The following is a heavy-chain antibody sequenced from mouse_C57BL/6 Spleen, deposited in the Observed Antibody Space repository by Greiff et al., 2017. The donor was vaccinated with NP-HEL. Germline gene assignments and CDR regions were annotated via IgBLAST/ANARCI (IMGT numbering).Heavy chain of an antibody. J-gene: IGHJ2*01. Sequence: QVQLQQSGAELVKPGASVKLSCKASGYTFTSYWMHWVKQRPGQGLEWIGMIHPNSGSTNYNEKFKSKATLTVDKSSSTAYMQLSSLTSEDSAVYYCARSGDYDFDYWGQGTTLTVSS. CDR2: IHPNSGST. CDR1: GYTFTSYW. D-gene: IGHD2-4*01. CDR3: ARSGDYDFDY. V-gene: IGHV1-64*01.